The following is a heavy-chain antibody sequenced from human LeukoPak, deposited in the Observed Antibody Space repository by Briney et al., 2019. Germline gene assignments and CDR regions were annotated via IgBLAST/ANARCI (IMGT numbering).Heavy chain of an antibody. D-gene: IGHD6-19*01. CDR2: IYTSGST. V-gene: IGHV4-61*02. CDR3: AREERGVAVAGMLLPTYNWFDP. J-gene: IGHJ5*02. Sequence: SETLSLTCTVSGGSISSASYYWSWIRQPAGKGLEWIGRIYTSGSTNYNPSLKSRVTISVDTSKNQFSLNLISVTAADTAVYYCAREERGVAVAGMLLPTYNWFDPWGQGTLVPVSS. CDR1: GGSISSASYY.